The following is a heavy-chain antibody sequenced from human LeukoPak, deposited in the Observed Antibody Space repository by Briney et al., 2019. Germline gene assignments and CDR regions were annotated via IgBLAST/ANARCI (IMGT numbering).Heavy chain of an antibody. CDR2: INPNSGGT. CDR1: GYTFTGYY. D-gene: IGHD6-13*01. Sequence: ASVKVSCKASGYTFTGYYMHWVRQAPGQGLEWMGWINPNSGGTNYAQKFQGRVTMTRDTSISTAYMELSRLRSDDTAVYYCARGLSSSWYRGDWFDPWGQGTLVTVSS. J-gene: IGHJ5*02. V-gene: IGHV1-2*02. CDR3: ARGLSSSWYRGDWFDP.